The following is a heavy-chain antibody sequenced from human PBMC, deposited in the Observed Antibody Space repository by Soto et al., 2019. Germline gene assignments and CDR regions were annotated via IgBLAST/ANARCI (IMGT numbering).Heavy chain of an antibody. V-gene: IGHV3-9*01. CDR1: GFTFDDYA. CDR3: AKDFKVVVAAFDAFDI. J-gene: IGHJ3*02. Sequence: GGSLRLSCAASGFTFDDYAMHWVRQAPGKGLEWVSGISWNSGSIGYADSVKGRFTISRDNAKNSLYLQMNSLRAEDTALCYWAKDFKVVVAAFDAFDIWGQGTMVTVS. CDR2: ISWNSGSI. D-gene: IGHD2-15*01.